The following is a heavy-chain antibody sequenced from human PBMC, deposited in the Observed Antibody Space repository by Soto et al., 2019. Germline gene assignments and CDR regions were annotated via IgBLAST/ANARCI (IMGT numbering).Heavy chain of an antibody. Sequence: SETLSLTCAVYGEPFSGYYWTWIRQPQGKGLESIGEINHSGSINYNPSLKSRVTISVDTSKNQFSPKLSSVTAADTAVYHCARVTGRKYYYGSGTHRRWFDPWGQGTLVTVSS. CDR3: ARVTGRKYYYGSGTHRRWFDP. CDR1: GEPFSGYY. D-gene: IGHD3-10*01. CDR2: INHSGSI. J-gene: IGHJ5*02. V-gene: IGHV4-34*01.